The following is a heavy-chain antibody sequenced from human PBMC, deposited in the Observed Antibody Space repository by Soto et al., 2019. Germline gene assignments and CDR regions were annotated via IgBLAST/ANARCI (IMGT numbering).Heavy chain of an antibody. V-gene: IGHV3-23*01. CDR2: ISGRADAT. Sequence: HPGGSLRLSCIASGFTFRDYAIIWVRQAPGKGLVCVSGISGRADATHYAASVKGRFTISRDNAKNTLYLQMNSLVGDDTAVYYCARENWFFDYWGQGTPVTVSS. CDR1: GFTFRDYA. D-gene: IGHD3-10*01. J-gene: IGHJ4*02. CDR3: ARENWFFDY.